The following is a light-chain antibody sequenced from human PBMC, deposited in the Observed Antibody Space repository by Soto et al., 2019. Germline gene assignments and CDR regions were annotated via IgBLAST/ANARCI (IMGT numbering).Light chain of an antibody. J-gene: IGKJ2*01. Sequence: EIVMTQSPDTLSVSPGERATLSCRASQSVSSNLAWYQQKPSQAPRLLIFGASTMATGIPARFSVSGSGTEFNLTLSSLRSEEFAVFHCQQYKHWPYMFGQGVTLDIK. V-gene: IGKV3-15*01. CDR3: QQYKHWPYM. CDR1: QSVSSN. CDR2: GAS.